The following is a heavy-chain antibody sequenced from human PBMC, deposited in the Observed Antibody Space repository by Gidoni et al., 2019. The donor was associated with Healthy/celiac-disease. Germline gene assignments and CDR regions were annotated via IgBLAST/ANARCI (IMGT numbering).Heavy chain of an antibody. CDR3: ARRGSVGGASGDF. CDR1: GSSFTSYW. Sequence: EVQLVQSGAEVKQPGESLTLSCKGSGSSFTSYWRGWVGQMPGKGREWMGIIYPGNSDTRYSPSFQVQVTISADKSISTAYLQWRSLKASDAAMYYCARRGSVGGASGDFWGQGTMVTVSS. CDR2: IYPGNSDT. J-gene: IGHJ3*01. D-gene: IGHD1-26*01. V-gene: IGHV5-51*01.